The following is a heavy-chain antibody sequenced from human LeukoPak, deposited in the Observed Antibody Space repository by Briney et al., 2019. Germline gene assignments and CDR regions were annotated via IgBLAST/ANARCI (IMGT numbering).Heavy chain of an antibody. CDR1: GGSISSYY. CDR3: ASRCGGSSDSCWFDP. V-gene: IGHV4-34*01. D-gene: IGHD4-23*01. Sequence: PSETLSLTCSVSGGSISSYYWSWIRQPPGKGLEWIGEINHSGGTNYNPSLKSRVTVSVDTSKNQFSLNLTSVTAADTAVYYCASRCGGSSDSCWFDPWGQGTLVTVSS. CDR2: INHSGGT. J-gene: IGHJ5*02.